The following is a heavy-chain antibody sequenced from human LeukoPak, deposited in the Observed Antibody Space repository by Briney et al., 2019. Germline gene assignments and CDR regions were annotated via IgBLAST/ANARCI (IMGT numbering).Heavy chain of an antibody. D-gene: IGHD2/OR15-2a*01. J-gene: IGHJ4*02. V-gene: IGHV3-23*01. CDR1: GFTFSIYA. Sequence: PGGSLRLSCAASGFTFSIYAMSWVRQAPGKGLEWVSAIGGSGGYTYYADSVRGRFTISRDNSKNTLFLQMNSLRAEDTAVYYCVNDEPLLRHWVQGTLVTVSS. CDR2: IGGSGGYT. CDR3: VNDEPLLRH.